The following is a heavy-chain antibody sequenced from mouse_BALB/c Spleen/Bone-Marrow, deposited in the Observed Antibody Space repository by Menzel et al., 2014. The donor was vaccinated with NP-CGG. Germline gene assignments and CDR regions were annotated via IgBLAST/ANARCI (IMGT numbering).Heavy chain of an antibody. CDR1: GFDFXRYW. CDR3: AKNYYYGYVAY. V-gene: IGHV4-1*02. CDR2: INTDSSTI. J-gene: IGHJ3*01. Sequence: EVKLLESGGGLVQPGGSPKLSCAASGFDFXRYWMTWVRQAPGKGLEWIGEINTDSSTINYTPSLKDKFIISRDNAKNTLYLQMNKVRSEDTALYYCAKNYYYGYVAYWGQGTLVTVSA. D-gene: IGHD1-2*01.